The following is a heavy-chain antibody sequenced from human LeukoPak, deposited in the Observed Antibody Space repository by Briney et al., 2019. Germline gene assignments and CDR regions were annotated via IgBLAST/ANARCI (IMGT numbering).Heavy chain of an antibody. CDR1: GGSISGYY. D-gene: IGHD6-13*01. V-gene: IGHV4-59*01. Sequence: PETVSLTCTVSGGSISGYYWTWIRQPPGKGLEWIGYIYHSGSTNYNPSLKSRVTISVDTSKNQFSLKLSSVTAADTAVYYCARVRYSSSWYVGWFDPWGQGTLVTVSS. CDR2: IYHSGST. J-gene: IGHJ5*02. CDR3: ARVRYSSSWYVGWFDP.